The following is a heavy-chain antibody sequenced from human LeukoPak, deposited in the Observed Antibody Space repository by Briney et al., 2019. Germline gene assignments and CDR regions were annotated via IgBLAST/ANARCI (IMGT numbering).Heavy chain of an antibody. CDR1: GYTLTELS. V-gene: IGHV1-24*01. CDR2: FDPGDGET. Sequence: SVNVSCMVSGYTLTELSMHWVRPAPGKGLEWMGGFDPGDGETIYAQKFQGRVTMTEDTSTDTAYMELSSLRSEDTAVYFCATDGSGSYYNILMRQFDYWGQGTLVTVSS. J-gene: IGHJ4*02. D-gene: IGHD3-10*01. CDR3: ATDGSGSYYNILMRQFDY.